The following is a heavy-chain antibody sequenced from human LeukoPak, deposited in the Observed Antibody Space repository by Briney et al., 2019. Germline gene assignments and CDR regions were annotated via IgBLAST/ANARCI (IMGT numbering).Heavy chain of an antibody. CDR1: GYTFTSYA. V-gene: IGHV1-3*01. Sequence: GASVKVSCKASGYTFTSYAMHWVRQAPGQRLEWMGWINACNGNTKYSQKFQGRVTITRDTSASTAYMELSSLRSEDTAVYYCARVLFLPAAPPQAPYYYYYGMDVWGQGTTVTVSS. J-gene: IGHJ6*02. CDR3: ARVLFLPAAPPQAPYYYYYGMDV. CDR2: INACNGNT. D-gene: IGHD2-2*01.